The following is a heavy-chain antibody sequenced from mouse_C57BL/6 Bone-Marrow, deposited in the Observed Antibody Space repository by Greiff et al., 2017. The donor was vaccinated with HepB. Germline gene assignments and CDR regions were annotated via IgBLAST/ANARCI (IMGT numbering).Heavy chain of an antibody. J-gene: IGHJ3*01. CDR1: GFTFSSYA. V-gene: IGHV5-4*01. Sequence: EVKLVESGGGLVKPGGSLKLSCAASGFTFSSYAMSWVRQTPEKRLEWVATISDGGSYTYYPDNVKGRFTISRDNAKNNLYLQMSHLKSEDTAMYYCARDQDGAWFAYWGQGTLVTVSA. CDR3: ARDQDGAWFAY. D-gene: IGHD3-2*02. CDR2: ISDGGSYT.